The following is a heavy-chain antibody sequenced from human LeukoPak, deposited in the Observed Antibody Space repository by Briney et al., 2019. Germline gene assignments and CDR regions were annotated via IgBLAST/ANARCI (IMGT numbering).Heavy chain of an antibody. V-gene: IGHV4-59*01. CDR2: XXXXAST. CDR1: SXXXXY. J-gene: IGHJ4*02. CDR3: ARLLWFGELLYEGYYFDY. D-gene: IGHD3-10*01. Sequence: SXXXXYWXXIRQPPGXGLXWXXXXXXXASTNYNPSLKSRVTISVDTSKNQFSLKLSSVTAADTAVYYCARLLWFGELLYEGYYFDYWGQGTLVTVSS.